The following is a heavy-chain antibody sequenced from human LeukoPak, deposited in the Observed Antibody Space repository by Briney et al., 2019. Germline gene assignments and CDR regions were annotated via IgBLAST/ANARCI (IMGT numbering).Heavy chain of an antibody. D-gene: IGHD3-16*01. V-gene: IGHV3-7*02. J-gene: IGHJ1*01. CDR3: VSQSGESF. CDR2: IKQDGSEK. Sequence: GGSLRLSCGVSGFTFSRYWMSWVRQAPGKGLEWVANIKQDGSEKYYVDSVKGRFTIFRDNAKNSLYLQMNSLRAEDTAVYYCVSQSGESFWGQGSLVTVSS. CDR1: GFTFSRYW.